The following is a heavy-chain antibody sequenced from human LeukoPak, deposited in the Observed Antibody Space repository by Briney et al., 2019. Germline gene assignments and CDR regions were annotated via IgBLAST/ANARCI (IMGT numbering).Heavy chain of an antibody. CDR2: ISYDGNNK. D-gene: IGHD3-22*01. V-gene: IGHV3-30-3*01. CDR3: ASGHYHDSSGYPTYIDS. J-gene: IGHJ4*02. CDR1: GFTFSNYA. Sequence: PGGSLRLSCAASGFTFSNYAMAWVRQAPGEGTEWVAVISYDGNNKYYADSVKGRFTISRDDSKNSLYLQMNSLRTEGTAVYYCASGHYHDSSGYPTYIDSWGQGTLVTVSS.